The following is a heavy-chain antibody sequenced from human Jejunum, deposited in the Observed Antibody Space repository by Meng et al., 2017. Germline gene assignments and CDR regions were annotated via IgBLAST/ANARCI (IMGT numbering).Heavy chain of an antibody. D-gene: IGHD2-2*01. CDR3: AGHLDGASSWTGGFDS. V-gene: IGHV5-51*01. J-gene: IGHJ5*01. CDR2: IHPGDTTS. Sequence: GGSLRLSCKGSGYSFTNYWIDWVRQTPGKGLEWMGFIHPGDTTSRYSPSFHGQVTVSADKSINTTYLQWSSLKASDTALYYCAGHLDGASSWTGGFDSWGQGTLVTVSS. CDR1: GYSFTNYW.